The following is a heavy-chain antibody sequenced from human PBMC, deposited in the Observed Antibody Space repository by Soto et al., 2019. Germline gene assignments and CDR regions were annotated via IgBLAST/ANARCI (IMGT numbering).Heavy chain of an antibody. V-gene: IGHV3-33*01. Sequence: QLQLVESGGGVVQPGRSLRLSCAVSGFTFSRYGMHWVRQAPGKGLEWVAVIWFDGTYKYYGDSVKGRFTVSRDNSKDTLYLQMSSLRVEDTAIYYCAREDRSCTLTSCRHFDLWGRGTPVTVSA. CDR3: AREDRSCTLTSCRHFDL. J-gene: IGHJ2*01. CDR2: IWFDGTYK. CDR1: GFTFSRYG. D-gene: IGHD2-2*01.